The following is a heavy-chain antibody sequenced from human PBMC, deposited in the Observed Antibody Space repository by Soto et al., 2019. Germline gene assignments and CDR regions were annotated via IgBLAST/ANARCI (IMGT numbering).Heavy chain of an antibody. V-gene: IGHV3-30-3*01. J-gene: IGHJ6*02. CDR1: GFTFSTYA. CDR3: ARDNYGMDV. Sequence: QVKLVESGGGVGQPGRSLRLSCAASGFTFSTYAMHWVRQAPGKGLEWVAVISYDGSNTYNADSVKGRFTISRDNSNNTLCLQMNSLRAEDTAVDYCARDNYGMDVWGQGTTVTVSS. CDR2: ISYDGSNT.